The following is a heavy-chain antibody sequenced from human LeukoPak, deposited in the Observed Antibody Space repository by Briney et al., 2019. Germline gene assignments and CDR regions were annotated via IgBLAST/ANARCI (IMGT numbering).Heavy chain of an antibody. CDR3: ARGRVETHDY. CDR2: INHSGST. CDR1: GGSFSGYY. V-gene: IGHV4-34*01. Sequence: SETLSLTCAVYGGSFSGYYWSWIRQPPGNGLEWIGEINHSGSTNYNPSLKSRVTISVDTSKNQFSLKLSSVTAADTAVYYCARGRVETHDYWGQGTLVTVSS. D-gene: IGHD5-24*01. J-gene: IGHJ4*02.